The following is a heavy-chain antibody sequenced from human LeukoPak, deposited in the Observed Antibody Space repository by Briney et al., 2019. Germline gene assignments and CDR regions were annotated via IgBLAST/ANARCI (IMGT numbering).Heavy chain of an antibody. CDR2: MSSSDDGR. CDR3: AKAPVTSCRGAFCYPFDY. Sequence: GRALRLSCAASRFTFSRYVMSGLRQAPGKGVAGVSAMSSSDDGRYYAASVRGRFTISRDTSRSTLYLQMSSLRAEDAAVYYCAKAPVTSCRGAFCYPFDYWGQGTLVTVSS. CDR1: RFTFSRYV. D-gene: IGHD2-15*01. V-gene: IGHV3-23*01. J-gene: IGHJ4*02.